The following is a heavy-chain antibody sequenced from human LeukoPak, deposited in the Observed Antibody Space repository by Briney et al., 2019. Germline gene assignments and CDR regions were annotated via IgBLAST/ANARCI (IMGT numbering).Heavy chain of an antibody. CDR2: ISSRSSYI. CDR1: GFTFSNYN. V-gene: IGHV3-21*04. Sequence: GGSLRLSCAASGFTFSNYNMTWVRQAPGKGLEWVSSISSRSSYIYYADSVKGRFTISRDNSKNTLYLQMNSLRAEDTAVYYCAKDGIVGARSDFDYWGQGTLVTVSS. CDR3: AKDGIVGARSDFDY. J-gene: IGHJ4*02. D-gene: IGHD1-26*01.